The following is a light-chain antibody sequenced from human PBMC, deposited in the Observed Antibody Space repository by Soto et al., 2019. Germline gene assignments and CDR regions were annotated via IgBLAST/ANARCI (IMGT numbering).Light chain of an antibody. Sequence: EIVLTQSPGTLXLSPGERATXSCRASQSVSXSYLAWYQQKPGQAPRLLIYAASSRATGIPDRFSGTGSGTDFTLTISRLEPEDFAVYYCQQFASSPRTFGQGTKLEIK. CDR3: QQFASSPRT. CDR2: AAS. J-gene: IGKJ2*01. V-gene: IGKV3-20*01. CDR1: QSVSXSY.